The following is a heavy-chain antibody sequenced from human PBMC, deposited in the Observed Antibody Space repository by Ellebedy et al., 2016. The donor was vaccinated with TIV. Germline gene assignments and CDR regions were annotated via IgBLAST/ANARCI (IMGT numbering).Heavy chain of an antibody. D-gene: IGHD3-10*01. V-gene: IGHV4-34*01. J-gene: IGHJ3*01. Sequence: SETLSLXXTVQGGSFLGYYWSWIRQSPGKGLQWIGEINPSGKTNYTTSLKSRLTMSIDTSKRQISLNLNSATAADTAVYYCARGRRFSASFHPMMSTFEVWGQGTTVLVSS. CDR3: ARGRRFSASFHPMMSTFEV. CDR1: GGSFLGYY. CDR2: INPSGKT.